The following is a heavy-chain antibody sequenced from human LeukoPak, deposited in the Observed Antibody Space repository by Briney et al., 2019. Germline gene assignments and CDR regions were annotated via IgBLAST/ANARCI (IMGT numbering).Heavy chain of an antibody. D-gene: IGHD1-26*01. CDR3: ARGRGATVGVEYYFDY. V-gene: IGHV3-48*03. CDR2: ISSRGSTI. CDR1: GFTFSSYE. Sequence: GGFLRLSCAASGFTFSSYEMNWVRQAPGKGLEWVSYISSRGSTIYYADSVKGRFTISRDNAKNSLFLHLNSLRAEDTAVYYCARGRGATVGVEYYFDYWGQGTLVTVSS. J-gene: IGHJ4*02.